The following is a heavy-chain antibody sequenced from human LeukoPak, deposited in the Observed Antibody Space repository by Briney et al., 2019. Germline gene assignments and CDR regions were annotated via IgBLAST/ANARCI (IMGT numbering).Heavy chain of an antibody. CDR1: GYTFTSYY. V-gene: IGHV1-46*01. J-gene: IGHJ4*02. D-gene: IGHD2-15*01. Sequence: ASVKVSCKASGYTFTSYYMHWVRQAPGQGLEWMGIINPSGGSTSYAQKFQGRVTMTRDTSTSTVYMELSSLRSEDTAEYYCARDTRAIVVVVAATLRGYFDYWGQGTLVTVSS. CDR3: ARDTRAIVVVVAATLRGYFDY. CDR2: INPSGGST.